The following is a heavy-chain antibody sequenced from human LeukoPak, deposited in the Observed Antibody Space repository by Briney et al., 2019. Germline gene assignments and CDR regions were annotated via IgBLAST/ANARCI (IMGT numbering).Heavy chain of an antibody. Sequence: SETLSLTCTVSGGSISSSSYYWSWIRQPPGQGPEWIAFIHSSGSTGYSPSLKSRVTISVDTSKNHFSLKVTSLTPADTGVYYCARSLPGAIGAADLWGQGTLVTVSS. J-gene: IGHJ4*02. CDR2: IHSSGST. CDR3: ARSLPGAIGAADL. V-gene: IGHV4-61*03. D-gene: IGHD1-26*01. CDR1: GGSISSSSYY.